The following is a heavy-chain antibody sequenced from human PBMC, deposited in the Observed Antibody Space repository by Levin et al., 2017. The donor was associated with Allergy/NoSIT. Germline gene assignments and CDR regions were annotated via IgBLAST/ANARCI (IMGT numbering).Heavy chain of an antibody. J-gene: IGHJ6*03. CDR2: ISSSSSYI. CDR3: AREAGTTYYYYMDV. D-gene: IGHD1-7*01. CDR1: GFTFSSYS. V-gene: IGHV3-21*01. Sequence: GGSLRLSCAASGFTFSSYSMNWVRQAPGKGLEWVSSISSSSSYIYYADSVKGRFTISRDNAKNSLYLQMNSLRAEDTAVYYCAREAGTTYYYYMDVWGKGTTVTVSS.